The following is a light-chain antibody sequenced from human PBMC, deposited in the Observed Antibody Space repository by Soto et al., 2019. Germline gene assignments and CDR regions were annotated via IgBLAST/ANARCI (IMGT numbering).Light chain of an antibody. CDR1: SSDVGAYYF. CDR3: SSYTSGSSHYV. Sequence: QSALTQPASVPGSPGQSITISCTGTSSDVGAYYFVSWYQHHPGKAPKLIIYGVTNRPSGVSNRFSGSKSGNTASLTISGLQAEDEADYHCSSYTSGSSHYVFGTGTKVTVL. J-gene: IGLJ1*01. CDR2: GVT. V-gene: IGLV2-14*01.